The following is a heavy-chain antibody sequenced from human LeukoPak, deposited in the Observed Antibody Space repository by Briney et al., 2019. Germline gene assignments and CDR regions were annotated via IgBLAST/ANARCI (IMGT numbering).Heavy chain of an antibody. Sequence: ASVRVSCEASGYIFTDYYMHWVPHVPGQGPEWRGWIHTNSGGTNYAQKFQGWVTMTRDTSISTAYVDLSRLTSDDTAIYYCARGLINGHDFDYWGQGTLVTVSS. CDR2: IHTNSGGT. CDR3: ARGLINGHDFDY. V-gene: IGHV1-2*04. D-gene: IGHD1-20*01. J-gene: IGHJ4*02. CDR1: GYIFTDYY.